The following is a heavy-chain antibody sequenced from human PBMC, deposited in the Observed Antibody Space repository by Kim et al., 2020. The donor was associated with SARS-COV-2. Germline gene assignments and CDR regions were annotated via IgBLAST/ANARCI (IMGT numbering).Heavy chain of an antibody. CDR2: IYSSGNT. V-gene: IGHV4-4*08. J-gene: IGHJ4*01. CDR3: ARSFCSGGSCYYNRPFDY. CDR1: GGSISNYY. D-gene: IGHD2-15*01. Sequence: SETLSLTCKVSGGSISNYYWSWIRQSPGKGLEWIGYIYSSGNTNYNPSLERRVTITVDTSRNQFSLSLTSVTAADTAVHFCARSFCSGGSCYYNRPFDY.